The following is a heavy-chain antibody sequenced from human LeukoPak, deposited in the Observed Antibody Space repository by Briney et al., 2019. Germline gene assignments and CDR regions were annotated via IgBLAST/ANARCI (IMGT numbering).Heavy chain of an antibody. CDR1: GITLSNYG. Sequence: PGGSLRLSCAVSGITLSNYGMSWVRQAPGKGLEWVAGISGSGGGTNYADSVKGRFTISRDNPKNTLFLQMNSLRAEDTAVYFCAKRGVVIRVILVGFHKEAYYFDSWGQGALVTVSS. CDR2: ISGSGGGT. V-gene: IGHV3-23*01. D-gene: IGHD3-22*01. J-gene: IGHJ4*02. CDR3: AKRGVVIRVILVGFHKEAYYFDS.